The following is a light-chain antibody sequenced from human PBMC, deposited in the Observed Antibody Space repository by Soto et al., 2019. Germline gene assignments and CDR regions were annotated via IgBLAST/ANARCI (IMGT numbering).Light chain of an antibody. CDR2: GAS. Sequence: EIVMTQSPATLSVSPGERATLSCRASQSVSNNYLAWYQQKPGQAPRLLIYGASNRAAGIPARFSGSGSGTDFSLTISSLEPEDFAVYYCQQYGSSPPITFGQGTRLENK. V-gene: IGKV3-20*01. J-gene: IGKJ5*01. CDR1: QSVSNNY. CDR3: QQYGSSPPIT.